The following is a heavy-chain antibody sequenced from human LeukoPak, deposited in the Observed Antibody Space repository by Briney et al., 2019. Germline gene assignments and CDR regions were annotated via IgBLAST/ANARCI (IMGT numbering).Heavy chain of an antibody. CDR3: AKGKYSSGKFAPLDY. J-gene: IGHJ4*02. CDR1: GFTISSNY. CDR2: IYSGGST. D-gene: IGHD3-10*01. Sequence: QSGGSLRLSCAASGFTISSNYMNWVRQAPGKGLEWVSVIYSGGSTYYADSVKGRFTISRDNSKNTVYLQMNSLRAEDTAIYYCAKGKYSSGKFAPLDYWSQGTLVTVSS. V-gene: IGHV3-53*01.